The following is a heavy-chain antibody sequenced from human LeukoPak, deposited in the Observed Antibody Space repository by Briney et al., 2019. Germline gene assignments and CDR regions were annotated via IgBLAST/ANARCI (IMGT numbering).Heavy chain of an antibody. J-gene: IGHJ4*02. CDR2: IYWDDDK. CDR1: GFSLSTSGVG. CDR3: ALSPGGSSSWDLDRFDY. Sequence: ESGPTLVNPTQTLTLTCTFSGFSLSTSGVGVGWIRQPPGKALEWLALIYWDDDKRYSPSLKSRLTITKDTSKNQVVLTMTNMDPVDTATYYCALSPGGSSSWDLDRFDYWGQGTLVTVSS. D-gene: IGHD6-13*01. V-gene: IGHV2-5*02.